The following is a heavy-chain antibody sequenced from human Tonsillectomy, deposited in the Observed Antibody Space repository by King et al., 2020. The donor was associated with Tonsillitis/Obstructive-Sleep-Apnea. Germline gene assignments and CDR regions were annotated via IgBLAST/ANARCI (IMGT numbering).Heavy chain of an antibody. CDR2: ISYDGSNK. D-gene: IGHD3-10*01. CDR3: ARDYGSWFGELGWFDP. V-gene: IGHV3-30*04. CDR1: GFTFSSYA. Sequence: VQLVESGGGVVQPGRSLRLSCAASGFTFSSYAMHWVRQAPGKGLEWVAVISYDGSNKYYADSVKGRFTISRENSKNTLYLQMNSLRAEDTAVYYCARDYGSWFGELGWFDPWGQGTLVTVSS. J-gene: IGHJ5*02.